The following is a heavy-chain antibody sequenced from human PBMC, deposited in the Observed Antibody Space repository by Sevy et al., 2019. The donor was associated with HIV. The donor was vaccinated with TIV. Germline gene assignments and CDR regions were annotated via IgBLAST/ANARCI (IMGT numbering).Heavy chain of an antibody. J-gene: IGHJ4*02. CDR1: GGSITSLY. Sequence: LETLSLTCTVSGGSITSLYWGWILQPPGKALEWIANIYYNGNTNYNPSLKSRVTISLDTSKNQFSLRLSSVTAADTAIYYCEGENAWGRGYSWGQGTLVTVSS. D-gene: IGHD1-26*01. V-gene: IGHV4-59*08. CDR2: IYYNGNT. CDR3: EGENAWGRGYS.